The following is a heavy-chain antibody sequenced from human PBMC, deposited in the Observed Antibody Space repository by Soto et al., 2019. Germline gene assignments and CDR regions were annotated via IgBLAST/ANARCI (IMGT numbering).Heavy chain of an antibody. D-gene: IGHD3-3*01. CDR3: AKDPLYYDFWSGWGPIYYYGMDV. Sequence: GGSLRLSCAASEFTFSSYGMHCVRPPPDPGLEWLAVIPYDGSNKYYADSVKGRFAISRDNSKSTLYLQMNSLRAEDTAVYYCAKDPLYYDFWSGWGPIYYYGMDVWGQGTTVTVSS. CDR2: IPYDGSNK. V-gene: IGHV3-30*02. J-gene: IGHJ6*02. CDR1: EFTFSSYG.